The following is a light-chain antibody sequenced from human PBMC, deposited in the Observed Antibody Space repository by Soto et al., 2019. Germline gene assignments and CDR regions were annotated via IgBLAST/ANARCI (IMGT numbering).Light chain of an antibody. CDR3: QQRSSWPPYT. J-gene: IGKJ2*01. V-gene: IGKV3-11*01. CDR2: DAS. Sequence: EILLTQSPATLSLSPGERATLSCRASQSVSSFLAWYQQKPGQAPRLLIYDASNRATGIPARFSGSGSGTDFTLTISSLEPEDFAVYYCQQRSSWPPYTFGQGTKVDIK. CDR1: QSVSSF.